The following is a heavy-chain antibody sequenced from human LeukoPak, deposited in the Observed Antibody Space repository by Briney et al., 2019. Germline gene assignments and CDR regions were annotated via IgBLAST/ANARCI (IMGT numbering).Heavy chain of an antibody. CDR1: GGSHSRGGDS. Sequence: SETLSLTCAVSGGSHSRGGDSWRWIRQPPGKGLVWIGYNYHSGSTYYNPCLMSRGTISVDRSKNQFSLKLSSVTAADTAVYYGARVSWVVRAQSYNWFDPWGQGTLGTVSS. V-gene: IGHV4-30-2*01. CDR2: NYHSGST. CDR3: ARVSWVVRAQSYNWFDP. J-gene: IGHJ5*01. D-gene: IGHD2-15*01.